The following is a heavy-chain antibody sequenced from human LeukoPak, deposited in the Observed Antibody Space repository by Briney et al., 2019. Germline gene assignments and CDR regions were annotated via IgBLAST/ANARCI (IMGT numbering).Heavy chain of an antibody. CDR3: AKAPIAMTGSFFEY. CDR1: GFTLASYG. V-gene: IGHV3-30*18. Sequence: GRSLRLSCEASGFTLASYGMHWVRQAPGKGPEWVAFISYDGGKKYYPDSVKGRFTISRDNSRNTLYLQINSLRPEDTAVFYCAKAPIAMTGSFFEYWGRGTLVTVSS. J-gene: IGHJ4*02. D-gene: IGHD6-19*01. CDR2: ISYDGGKK.